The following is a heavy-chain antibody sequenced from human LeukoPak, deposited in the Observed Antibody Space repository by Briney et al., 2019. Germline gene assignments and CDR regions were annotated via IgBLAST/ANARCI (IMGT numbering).Heavy chain of an antibody. V-gene: IGHV3-23*01. D-gene: IGHD3-10*01. J-gene: IGHJ6*04. CDR1: GFTFSSYA. CDR2: ISDTGTNK. CDR3: AKCLRAYGSGTYPQWYHMDV. Sequence: GGSLRLSCAASGFTFSSYAMSWVRQAPGKGLEWVSTISDTGTNKYYADSERGRFTISRDNSKNTMYLQMSSLRADDTAVYYCAKCLRAYGSGTYPQWYHMDVWGKGTTVTVSS.